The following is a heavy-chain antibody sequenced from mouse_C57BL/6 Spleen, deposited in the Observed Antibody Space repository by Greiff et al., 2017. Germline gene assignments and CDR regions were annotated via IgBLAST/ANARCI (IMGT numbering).Heavy chain of an antibody. D-gene: IGHD1-1*01. V-gene: IGHV1-15*01. Sequence: VQLQESGAELVRPGASVTLSCKASGYTFTDYEMHWVKQTPVHGLEWIGAIDPETGGTAYNQKFKGKAILTADKSSSTAYMELRSLTSEDSAVYYCTRSDYYGSSRYWYFDVWGTGTTVTVSS. CDR2: IDPETGGT. CDR1: GYTFTDYE. J-gene: IGHJ1*03. CDR3: TRSDYYGSSRYWYFDV.